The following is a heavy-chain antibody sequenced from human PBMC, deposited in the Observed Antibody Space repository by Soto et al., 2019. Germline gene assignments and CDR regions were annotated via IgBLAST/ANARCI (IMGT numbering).Heavy chain of an antibody. D-gene: IGHD2-8*01. CDR2: IGSVGGDT. V-gene: IGHV3-23*01. CDR1: GFAFLKFA. Sequence: WGSLRLSCAASGFAFLKFAITCCRQSPCKRLEWVSTIGSVGGDTYYADSVKGRFTISRDDSKNTLSLQMSSLRDEDTAIYFCAKDMVNANSVWDPFDIWGQGTMVTVSS. J-gene: IGHJ3*02. CDR3: AKDMVNANSVWDPFDI.